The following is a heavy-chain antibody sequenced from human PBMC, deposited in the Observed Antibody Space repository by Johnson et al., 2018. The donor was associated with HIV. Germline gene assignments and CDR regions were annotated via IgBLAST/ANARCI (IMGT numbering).Heavy chain of an antibody. D-gene: IGHD3-22*01. Sequence: VQLVESGGGLVQPGRSLRLSCTASGFTFGDYAMSWVRQAPGKGLEWVGFIRSKAYGGTTEYAASGKGRFTISRDDSKNTLYLQMNSLRAEDTAVYYCATYYYDSSGYLETGAFDIWGQGTMVTVSS. CDR2: IRSKAYGGTT. V-gene: IGHV3-49*04. CDR1: GFTFGDYA. CDR3: ATYYYDSSGYLETGAFDI. J-gene: IGHJ3*02.